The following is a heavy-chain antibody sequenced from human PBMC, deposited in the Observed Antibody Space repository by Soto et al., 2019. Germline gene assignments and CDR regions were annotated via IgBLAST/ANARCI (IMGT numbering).Heavy chain of an antibody. CDR3: ARDQCSTTSCYTVWFDP. CDR2: INSDGSAT. V-gene: IGHV3-74*01. CDR1: GFTFSKHW. Sequence: GGSLRLSCAASGFTFSKHWMHWVRQAPGKGLVWVSRINSDGSATNYADSVKGRFTISRDNAENTLYLHMSSLRAEDTAVYYCARDQCSTTSCYTVWFDPWGQGTLVTVSS. D-gene: IGHD2-2*02. J-gene: IGHJ5*02.